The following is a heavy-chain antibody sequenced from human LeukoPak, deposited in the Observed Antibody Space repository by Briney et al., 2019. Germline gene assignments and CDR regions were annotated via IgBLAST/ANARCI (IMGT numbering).Heavy chain of an antibody. CDR2: IFYDGSTK. CDR3: ARDQAFYFSYADY. D-gene: IGHD2-2*01. Sequence: GGSLRLSCAASGFTFNNYGIHWVRQAPGKGLEWVAVIFYDGSTKHYADSVKGRFTISRDNSKNTVYLQMDSLRAEDTAVYYCARDQAFYFSYADYGGQRTLVSVSS. V-gene: IGHV3-33*01. J-gene: IGHJ4*02. CDR1: GFTFNNYG.